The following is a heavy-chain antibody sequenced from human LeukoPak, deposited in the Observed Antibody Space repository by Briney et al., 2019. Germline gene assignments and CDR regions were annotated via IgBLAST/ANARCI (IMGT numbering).Heavy chain of an antibody. V-gene: IGHV3-64*01. J-gene: IGHJ5*02. CDR3: ARTQGDFWSGYYWFDP. D-gene: IGHD3-3*01. CDR1: GFTFSSYA. Sequence: GGSLRLSCAASGFTFSSYAMHWVRQAPGKGLEYVSAISSNGGSTYYANSVKGRLTISRDNSKNTLYLQMGSLRVEDMAVYYCARTQGDFWSGYYWFDPWGQGTLVTVSS. CDR2: ISSNGGST.